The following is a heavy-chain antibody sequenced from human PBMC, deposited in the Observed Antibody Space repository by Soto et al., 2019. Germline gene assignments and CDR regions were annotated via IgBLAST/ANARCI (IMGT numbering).Heavy chain of an antibody. CDR1: GYTFTSYG. Sequence: GASVKVSWKASGYTFTSYGISWVRQAPGQGLEWMGWISAYNGNTNYAQKLQGRVTMTTDTSTSTAYMELRSLRSDDTAVYYCARGTVIVVPAAIQRSSATHYYSGMDVWGQGTTVTVSS. J-gene: IGHJ6*02. D-gene: IGHD2-2*01. CDR2: ISAYNGNT. CDR3: ARGTVIVVPAAIQRSSATHYYSGMDV. V-gene: IGHV1-18*01.